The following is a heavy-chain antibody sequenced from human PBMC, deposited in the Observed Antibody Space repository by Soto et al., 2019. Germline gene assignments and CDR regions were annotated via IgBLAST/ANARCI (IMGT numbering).Heavy chain of an antibody. J-gene: IGHJ4*02. CDR1: GYTFTSYG. Sequence: QVHLVQSGAEVKKPGASLKVSCKRSGYTFTSYGIVWVRQAPGQGLEWMGWISTYNVDTKYAQKFKGRVTMSTDTSTTTAYMELTSLTSDDTAMYYCARGGFAYGYLDFWGQGTLATVSS. CDR3: ARGGFAYGYLDF. V-gene: IGHV1-18*01. D-gene: IGHD5-18*01. CDR2: ISTYNVDT.